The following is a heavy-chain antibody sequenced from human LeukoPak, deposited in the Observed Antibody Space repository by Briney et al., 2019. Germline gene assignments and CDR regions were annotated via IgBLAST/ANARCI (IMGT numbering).Heavy chain of an antibody. J-gene: IGHJ4*02. CDR2: IGGSGGDT. CDR1: GFTFNNYA. CDR3: ARSHYYDSSGYCFDY. Sequence: GGSLRLSCAASGFTFNNYAMTWVRQAPGKGLEWVSAIGGSGGDTYYIGSVKGRFTISRDNSKSTLYLQMNSLRAEDTAVYYCARSHYYDSSGYCFDYWGQGTLVTVSS. D-gene: IGHD3-22*01. V-gene: IGHV3-23*01.